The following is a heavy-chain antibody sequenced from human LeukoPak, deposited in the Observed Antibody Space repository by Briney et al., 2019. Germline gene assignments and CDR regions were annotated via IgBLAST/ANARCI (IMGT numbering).Heavy chain of an antibody. V-gene: IGHV4-34*01. J-gene: IGHJ4*02. CDR2: THHGAST. CDR3: ARGKRGNVGTFDY. CDR1: GGSLRGYY. Sequence: PSETLSLTCAVYGGSLRGYYWIWIRQSPGKGLEWIGETHHGASTDYNPSLKSRVTISADTSKNQFSLKPTSITAADTAVYYCARGKRGNVGTFDYWGQGTLVTVSS. D-gene: IGHD1-26*01.